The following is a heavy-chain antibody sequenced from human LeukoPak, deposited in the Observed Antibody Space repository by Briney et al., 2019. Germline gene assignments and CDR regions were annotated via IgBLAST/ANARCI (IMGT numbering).Heavy chain of an antibody. CDR3: VRGGGRGDYNERYYFDY. J-gene: IGHJ4*02. CDR1: GFTFSSYA. D-gene: IGHD3-22*01. Sequence: GGPLRLSCAASGFTFSSYAMSWVRQAPGKGLEWVSYISSSGSTIYYADSVKGRFTISRDNAKNSLHLQMNSLRAEDTAVYYCVRGGGRGDYNERYYFDYWGQGTLVTVSS. V-gene: IGHV3-48*03. CDR2: ISSSGSTI.